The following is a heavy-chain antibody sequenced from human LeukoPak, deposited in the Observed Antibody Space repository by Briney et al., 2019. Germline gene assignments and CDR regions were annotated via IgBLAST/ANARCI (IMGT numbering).Heavy chain of an antibody. CDR3: AIEAGDLSESFDY. D-gene: IGHD7-27*01. CDR1: GFSFSNYG. Sequence: GGSLRLSCAASGFSFSNYGMRWIRQAPGKGLEWVAFIRHDGSEKYYADSVKGRFTISRDNSQNTLYLQMSSLRAEDTAVYYCAIEAGDLSESFDYWGQGTLVTVSS. V-gene: IGHV3-30*02. CDR2: IRHDGSEK. J-gene: IGHJ4*02.